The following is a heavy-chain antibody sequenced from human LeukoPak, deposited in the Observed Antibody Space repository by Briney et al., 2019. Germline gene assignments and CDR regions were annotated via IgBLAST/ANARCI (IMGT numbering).Heavy chain of an antibody. V-gene: IGHV1-69*13. CDR2: IIPIFGTA. CDR3: ARGRYSSSINSMDV. D-gene: IGHD6-6*01. CDR1: GGTFSSYT. J-gene: IGHJ6*02. Sequence: ASVKVSCKASGGTFSSYTISWVRQAPGQGLEWMGGIIPIFGTANYAQKFQGRVAITADESTSTAYMELSSLRSEDTAVYYCARGRYSSSINSMDVWGQGTTVTVSS.